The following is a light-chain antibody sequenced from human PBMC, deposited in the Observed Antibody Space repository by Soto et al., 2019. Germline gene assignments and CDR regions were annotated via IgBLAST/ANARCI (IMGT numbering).Light chain of an antibody. Sequence: AILITQSPSSLSASTGDRVTITCRASQGISSYLAWYQQKPGKAPKLLIYAASTLQSGVPSRFSGSGSGTDFTLTISCLQSEDFATYYCQQYYSYALTFGGGTKVDIK. V-gene: IGKV1-8*01. CDR1: QGISSY. CDR3: QQYYSYALT. CDR2: AAS. J-gene: IGKJ4*01.